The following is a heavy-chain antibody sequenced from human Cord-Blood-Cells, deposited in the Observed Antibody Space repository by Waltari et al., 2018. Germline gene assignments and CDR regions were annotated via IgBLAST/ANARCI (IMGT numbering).Heavy chain of an antibody. J-gene: IGHJ5*02. CDR2: IYTSGST. D-gene: IGHD3-22*01. CDR1: GGSISSYY. Sequence: QVQLQESGPGLVKPSETLSLTCTVSGGSISSYYWSWIRQHAGKGLGWIGRIYTSGSTTYNPSLKGRVTMSVDTSKNQFSLKLSSVTAADTAVYYCARGFGYDSSGYYSNWFDPWGQGTLVTVSS. CDR3: ARGFGYDSSGYYSNWFDP. V-gene: IGHV4-4*07.